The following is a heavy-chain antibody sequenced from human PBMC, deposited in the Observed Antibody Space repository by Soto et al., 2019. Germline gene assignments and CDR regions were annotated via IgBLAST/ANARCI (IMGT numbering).Heavy chain of an antibody. J-gene: IGHJ6*02. D-gene: IGHD5-18*01. V-gene: IGHV4-30-4*01. CDR3: ARWIQLWSPIGRHYRYGDV. CDR2: IYYSGST. CDR1: GGSISSGDYY. Sequence: PSETLSLTCTVSGGSISSGDYYWSWIRQPPGKSLEWIGYIYYSGSTYYNPSLKSRVTISVDTSKNQFSLKLSSVTAADTAVYYCARWIQLWSPIGRHYRYGDVWGQGTTVTVSS.